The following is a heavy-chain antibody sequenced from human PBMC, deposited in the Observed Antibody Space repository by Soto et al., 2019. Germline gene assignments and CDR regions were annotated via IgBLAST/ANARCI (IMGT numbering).Heavy chain of an antibody. Sequence: PGGALRLSCAAYLFTFGDYAMHWVRQVPGKGLEWVSGINCNSGSIGYGDSVKGRFAISRDNAKTSLHLQMNSLSAEDTAFYYCVKDESINWYSGHFRHWGQGTLVTVSS. V-gene: IGHV3-9*01. D-gene: IGHD6-13*01. J-gene: IGHJ1*01. CDR3: VKDESINWYSGHFRH. CDR1: LFTFGDYA. CDR2: INCNSGSI.